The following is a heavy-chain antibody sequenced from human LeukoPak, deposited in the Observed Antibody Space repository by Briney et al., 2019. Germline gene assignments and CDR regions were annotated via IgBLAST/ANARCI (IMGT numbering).Heavy chain of an antibody. CDR3: AKDHYYYYYMDV. V-gene: IGHV3-13*01. CDR1: GFTFNTYD. Sequence: GGSLRLSCAASGFTFNTYDMHWVRQATGKSLEWVAGIGTTDDTYYVDSVKGRFTISRDNSKNTLYLQMNSLRAEDTAVYYCAKDHYYYYYMDVWGKGTTVTISS. J-gene: IGHJ6*03. CDR2: IGTTDDT.